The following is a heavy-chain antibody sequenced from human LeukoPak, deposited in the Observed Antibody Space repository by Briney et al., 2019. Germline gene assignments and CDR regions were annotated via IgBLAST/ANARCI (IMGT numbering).Heavy chain of an antibody. CDR3: AREVPENFNFDY. J-gene: IGHJ4*02. V-gene: IGHV1-46*01. CDR2: IKPSGGST. Sequence: ASVKVSCKASGYTFTSYYMHWVRQAPGQGLEWMGIIKPSGGSTLYAQKFQGRVTVTSDMSTSTVYVELSSLRSEDTAVYYCAREVPENFNFDYWGQGTLVTVSS. CDR1: GYTFTSYY. D-gene: IGHD2/OR15-2a*01.